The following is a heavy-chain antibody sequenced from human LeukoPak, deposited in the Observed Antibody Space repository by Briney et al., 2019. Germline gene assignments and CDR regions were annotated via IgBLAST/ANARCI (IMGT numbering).Heavy chain of an antibody. V-gene: IGHV4-59*01. CDR1: GGSISSYY. D-gene: IGHD3-22*01. J-gene: IGHJ4*02. Sequence: SETLSLTCTVSGGSISSYYWSWIRQPPGKGLEWIGYIYYSGSTNHNPSLKSRVTISVDTSKNQFSLKLSSVTAADTAVYYCARATRYYYDSSGYPYYFDYWGQGTLVTVSS. CDR3: ARATRYYYDSSGYPYYFDY. CDR2: IYYSGST.